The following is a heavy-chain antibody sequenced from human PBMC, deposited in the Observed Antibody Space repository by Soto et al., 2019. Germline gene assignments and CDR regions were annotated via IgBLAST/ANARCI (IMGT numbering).Heavy chain of an antibody. D-gene: IGHD3-9*01. CDR2: IYYSGST. Sequence: SATLSLSCTVSGRSISSYYWSWIGQPPGKGLEWIGYIYYSGSTNYNPSLKSRVTISVDTSKNQFSLKLSSVTAADTAVYYCARDTSGGPILPAYYKSRAFDIWGQGTMVT. CDR1: GRSISSYY. V-gene: IGHV4-59*01. J-gene: IGHJ3*02. CDR3: ARDTSGGPILPAYYKSRAFDI.